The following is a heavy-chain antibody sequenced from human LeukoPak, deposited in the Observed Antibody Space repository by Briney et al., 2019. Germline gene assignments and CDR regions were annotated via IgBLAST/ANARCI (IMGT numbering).Heavy chain of an antibody. CDR2: IYPGDSDT. J-gene: IGHJ6*02. Sequence: GESLKISCKGSGYSFTSYWIGWVRQMPGKGLEWMGIIYPGDSDTRYSPSFQGQVTISADKSISTAYLQWSSLKASDTAMYYCARHRAYCSGGSCYSDYYYGMDVWGQGTTVIVSS. D-gene: IGHD2-15*01. V-gene: IGHV5-51*01. CDR3: ARHRAYCSGGSCYSDYYYGMDV. CDR1: GYSFTSYW.